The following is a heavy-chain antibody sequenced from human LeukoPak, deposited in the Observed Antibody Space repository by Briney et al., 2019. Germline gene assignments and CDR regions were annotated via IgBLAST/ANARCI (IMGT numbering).Heavy chain of an antibody. J-gene: IGHJ6*03. CDR3: AGGRRDSGSYGSFVYYYYYYMDV. Sequence: SETLSLTCSVSGYSISSAYYWGWIRQPPGKGLEWIGSINYSGSTYYNPSLKSRVTISVDRSKNQFSLKLSSVTAADTAVYYCAGGRRDSGSYGSFVYYYYYYMDVWGKGTTVTVSS. V-gene: IGHV4-38-2*02. CDR2: INYSGST. CDR1: GYSISSAYY. D-gene: IGHD3-10*01.